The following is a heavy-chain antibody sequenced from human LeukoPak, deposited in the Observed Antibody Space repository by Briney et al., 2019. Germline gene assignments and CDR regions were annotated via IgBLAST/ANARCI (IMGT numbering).Heavy chain of an antibody. Sequence: GESLQISCKGSGYSITSYWIAWVRQMPGKGLEWMGMIYPADSDIRYSPSFQGQVTISADKSISTAYLQWSSLEASDTAMYYCARQEYCSGGSCYTWFDPWGQGTLVTVSS. CDR3: ARQEYCSGGSCYTWFDP. J-gene: IGHJ5*02. D-gene: IGHD2-15*01. CDR1: GYSITSYW. V-gene: IGHV5-51*01. CDR2: IYPADSDI.